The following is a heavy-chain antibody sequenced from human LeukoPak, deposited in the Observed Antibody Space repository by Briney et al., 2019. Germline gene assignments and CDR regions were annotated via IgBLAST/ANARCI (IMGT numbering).Heavy chain of an antibody. Sequence: GGSLRPSCAASGFTFSSYAMSWVRQAPGKGLEWVSAISGSGGSTYYADSVKGRFTISRDNSKNTLYLQMNSLRAEDTAVYYCAKALGGWIQLWDDYWGQGTLVTVSS. D-gene: IGHD5-18*01. CDR2: ISGSGGST. J-gene: IGHJ4*02. CDR3: AKALGGWIQLWDDY. V-gene: IGHV3-23*01. CDR1: GFTFSSYA.